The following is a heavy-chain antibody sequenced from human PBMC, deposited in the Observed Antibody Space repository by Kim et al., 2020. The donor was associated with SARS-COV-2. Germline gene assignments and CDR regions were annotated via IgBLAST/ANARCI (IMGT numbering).Heavy chain of an antibody. CDR2: IYHSGST. V-gene: IGHV4-38-2*02. D-gene: IGHD6-13*01. J-gene: IGHJ6*01. Sequence: SETLSLTCTVSGYSISSGYYWGWIRQPPGKGLEWIGSIYHSGSTYYNPSLKSRVTISVDTSKNQFSLKLSSVTAADTAVYYCARDTDSSSWYDYYYYYG. CDR3: ARDTDSSSWYDYYYYYG. CDR1: GYSISSGYY.